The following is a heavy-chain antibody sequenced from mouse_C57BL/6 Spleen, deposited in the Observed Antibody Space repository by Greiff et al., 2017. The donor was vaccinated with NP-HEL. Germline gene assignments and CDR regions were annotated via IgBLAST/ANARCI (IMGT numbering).Heavy chain of an antibody. CDR1: GFTFSDYG. D-gene: IGHD1-1*01. V-gene: IGHV5-17*01. CDR2: ISSGSSTI. Sequence: EVHLVESGGGLVKPGGSLKLSCAASGFTFSDYGMHWVRQAPEKGLEWVAYISSGSSTIYYADTVKGRFTISRDNAKNTLFLQMTSLRSEDTAMYYCARGYYYGSSSYFDYWGQGTTLTVSS. J-gene: IGHJ2*01. CDR3: ARGYYYGSSSYFDY.